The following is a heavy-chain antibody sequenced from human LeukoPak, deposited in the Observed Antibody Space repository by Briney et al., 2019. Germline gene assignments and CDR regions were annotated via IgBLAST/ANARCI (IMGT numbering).Heavy chain of an antibody. CDR3: AKALVVLRYFDWPHYGMDV. Sequence: ADSVKGRFTISRDNSKNTLYLQMNSLRAEDTAVYYCAKALVVLRYFDWPHYGMDVWGQGTTVTVSS. D-gene: IGHD3-9*01. J-gene: IGHJ6*02. V-gene: IGHV3-23*01.